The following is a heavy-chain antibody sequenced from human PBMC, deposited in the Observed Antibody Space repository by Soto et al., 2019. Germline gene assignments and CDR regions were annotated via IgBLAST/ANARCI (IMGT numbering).Heavy chain of an antibody. CDR3: AKVGGKQWLVFDY. Sequence: PGGSLRLSCAASGFTFSSYSISWVRQAPGKGLEWVSAISGSGGSTYYADSVKGRFTISRDNSKNTLYLQMNSLRAEDTAVYYCAKVGGKQWLVFDYWGQGTLVTVSP. CDR2: ISGSGGST. D-gene: IGHD6-19*01. V-gene: IGHV3-23*01. CDR1: GFTFSSYS. J-gene: IGHJ4*02.